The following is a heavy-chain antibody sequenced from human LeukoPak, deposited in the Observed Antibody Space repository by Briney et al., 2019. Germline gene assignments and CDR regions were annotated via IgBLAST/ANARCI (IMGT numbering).Heavy chain of an antibody. CDR2: IWYDGSNK. CDR1: GFTFSSYG. J-gene: IGHJ6*02. V-gene: IGHV3-33*01. Sequence: GGSLRLSCAASGFTFSSYGMHWVRQAPGKGLEWVAVIWYDGSNKYYADSVEGRFTISRDNSKNTLYLQMNSLRAEDTAVYYCARESPVDFWSGNYYYYYGMDVWGQGTTVTVSS. D-gene: IGHD3-3*01. CDR3: ARESPVDFWSGNYYYYYGMDV.